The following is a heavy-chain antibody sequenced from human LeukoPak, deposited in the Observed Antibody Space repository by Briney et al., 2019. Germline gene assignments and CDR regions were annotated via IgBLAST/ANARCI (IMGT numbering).Heavy chain of an antibody. CDR1: GYTLTELS. D-gene: IGHD1-26*01. CDR3: ATCLKEWELGLFDY. V-gene: IGHV1-24*01. CDR2: FDPEDGET. Sequence: EASVKVSCEVSGYTLTELSMHWVRQAPGKGLEWMGGFDPEDGETIYAQKFQGRVTMTEDTSTDTAYMELSSLRSEDTAVYYCATCLKEWELGLFDYWGQGTLVTVSS. J-gene: IGHJ4*02.